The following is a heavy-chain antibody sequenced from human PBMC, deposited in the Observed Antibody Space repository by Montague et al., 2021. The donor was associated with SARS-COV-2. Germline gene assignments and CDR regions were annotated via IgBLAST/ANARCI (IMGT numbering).Heavy chain of an antibody. CDR3: AREGDIVVVTDAFDI. V-gene: IGHV3-30*04. CDR2: ISYDGSNK. D-gene: IGHD2-21*02. Sequence: SLRLSCAASGFTFSSYAMHWVRQAPGKGLEWVAVISYDGSNKYYVDSVXGLFTISRDNSKNTLYLQMNSLRAEDTAVYYCAREGDIVVVTDAFDIWGQGTMVTVSS. J-gene: IGHJ3*02. CDR1: GFTFSSYA.